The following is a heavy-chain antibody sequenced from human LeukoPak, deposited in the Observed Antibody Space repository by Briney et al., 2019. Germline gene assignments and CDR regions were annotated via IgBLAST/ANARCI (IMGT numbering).Heavy chain of an antibody. CDR3: ARTLMGSLDV. D-gene: IGHD2-8*01. J-gene: IGHJ6*04. Sequence: GGSLRLSCAASGFTVSSNYMSWVRQAPGKGLEWVSVIYSGGSTYYADSVKGRFTISRDNSKNTLYLQRNSLRAEDAAVYYCARTLMGSLDVWGKGTTVTISS. CDR2: IYSGGST. CDR1: GFTVSSNY. V-gene: IGHV3-53*01.